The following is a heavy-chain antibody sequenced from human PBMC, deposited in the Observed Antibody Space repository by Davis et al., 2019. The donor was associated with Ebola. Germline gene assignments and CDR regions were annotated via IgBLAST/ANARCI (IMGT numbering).Heavy chain of an antibody. CDR2: ISYDGSNK. V-gene: IGHV3-30*03. D-gene: IGHD2-2*01. CDR1: GFTFSSYG. J-gene: IGHJ4*02. Sequence: GESLKISCAASGFTFSSYGMHWVRQAPGKGLEWVAVISYDGSNKYYADSVKGRFTISRDNSKNTLYLQMNSLRAEDTAVYYCARGYHLLDYWGQGTLVTVSS. CDR3: ARGYHLLDY.